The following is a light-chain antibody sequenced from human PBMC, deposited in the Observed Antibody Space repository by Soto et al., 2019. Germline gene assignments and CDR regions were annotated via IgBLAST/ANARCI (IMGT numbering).Light chain of an antibody. CDR3: QQRSNWLIFT. V-gene: IGKV3-11*01. Sequence: EIVLTQSPATLSLSPGERATLSCRASQSVSSYLAWYQQKPGQAPRLLIYDASNRATGIPARFSGSGSGTDFTLTISILEPEDFAVYYCQQRSNWLIFTFGPGTKVDIK. J-gene: IGKJ3*01. CDR1: QSVSSY. CDR2: DAS.